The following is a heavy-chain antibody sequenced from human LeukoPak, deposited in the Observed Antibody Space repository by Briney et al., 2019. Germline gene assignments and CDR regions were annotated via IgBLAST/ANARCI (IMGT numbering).Heavy chain of an antibody. CDR2: IYYSGST. V-gene: IGHV4-39*01. CDR3: ARPYSSGWYGDFDY. J-gene: IGHJ4*02. CDR1: GGSISSSSYY. Sequence: SETPSLTCTVSGGSISSSSYYWGWIRQPPGKGLEWIGSIYYSGSTYYNPSLKSRVTISVDTSKNQFSLKLSSVTAADTAVYYCARPYSSGWYGDFDYWGQGTLVTVSS. D-gene: IGHD6-19*01.